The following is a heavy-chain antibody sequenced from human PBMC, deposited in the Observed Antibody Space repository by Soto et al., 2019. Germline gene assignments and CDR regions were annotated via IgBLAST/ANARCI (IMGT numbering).Heavy chain of an antibody. Sequence: QVQVVQSRAEVKKPGASVKVSCKTSGYTFTDYDINWVRQAAGQGLEYMGWMSPDSGNAGNAQQSQGRVTMTSNTSISTAYMELSGLRSEHTAVYFCEVTTGFWGQGTMVTVSS. CDR3: EVTTGF. CDR2: MSPDSGNA. CDR1: GYTFTDYD. D-gene: IGHD2-21*02. J-gene: IGHJ4*02. V-gene: IGHV1-8*02.